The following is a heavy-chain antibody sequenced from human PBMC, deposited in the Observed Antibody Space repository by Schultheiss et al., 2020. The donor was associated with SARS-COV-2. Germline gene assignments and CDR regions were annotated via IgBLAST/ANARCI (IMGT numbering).Heavy chain of an antibody. Sequence: SETLSLTCTVSGGSISSYYWRWVRQPPGKGLEWIGYIYYSGSTNYNPSLKSRVTISVDTSKNQLSLKVRSVTAADTAVYHCARVIGGAANWFDPWGRGTLVTVSS. CDR1: GGSISSYY. CDR3: ARVIGGAANWFDP. V-gene: IGHV4-59*12. J-gene: IGHJ5*02. D-gene: IGHD1-26*01. CDR2: IYYSGST.